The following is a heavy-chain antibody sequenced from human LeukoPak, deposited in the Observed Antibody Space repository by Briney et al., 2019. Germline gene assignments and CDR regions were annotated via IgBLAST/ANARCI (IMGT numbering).Heavy chain of an antibody. D-gene: IGHD3-10*01. J-gene: IGHJ5*02. CDR1: GFTFSNAW. V-gene: IGHV3-15*01. Sequence: GGSLRLSCAASGFTFSNAWMSWVRQAPGKGLEWVGRIKSKTDGGTTDYAAPVKGRFTNSRDDSKTTLYLQMNSLKTEDTAVYYCTTDSGYGSGSYYPLDPWGQGTLVTVSS. CDR2: IKSKTDGGTT. CDR3: TTDSGYGSGSYYPLDP.